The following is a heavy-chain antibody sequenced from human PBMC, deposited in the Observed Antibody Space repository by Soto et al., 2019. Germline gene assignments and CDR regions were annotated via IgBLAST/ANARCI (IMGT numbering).Heavy chain of an antibody. Sequence: QVQLQESGPGLVKPSETLSLTCTVSGGSISSYYWSWIRQPPGKGLEWIGYIYYSGRTNYNPSLKSRVTISVDTSKNQFSLKLSSVTAADTAVYYCASNSGYAPRWDYWGQGTLVTVSS. J-gene: IGHJ4*02. V-gene: IGHV4-59*08. D-gene: IGHD5-12*01. CDR3: ASNSGYAPRWDY. CDR2: IYYSGRT. CDR1: GGSISSYY.